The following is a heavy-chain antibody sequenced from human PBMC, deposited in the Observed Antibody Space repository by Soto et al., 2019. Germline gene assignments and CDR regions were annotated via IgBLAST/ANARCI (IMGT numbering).Heavy chain of an antibody. D-gene: IGHD2-21*01. CDR1: GGSVSANGVA. J-gene: IGHJ4*02. CDR2: TYYRSQWYS. CDR3: ARGAHSAFDY. V-gene: IGHV6-1*01. Sequence: PSRTLSLTCAISGGSVSANGVAWNWLRQSAWRGLELLGRTYYRSQWYSHYAVSVQGRLTVNVDTSTNQFSLQLNSVTPEDTAVYYCARGAHSAFDYWGLGTLVTVSS.